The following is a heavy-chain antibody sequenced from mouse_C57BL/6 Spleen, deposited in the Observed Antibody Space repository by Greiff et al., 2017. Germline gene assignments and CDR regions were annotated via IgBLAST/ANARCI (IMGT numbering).Heavy chain of an antibody. D-gene: IGHD1-1*01. J-gene: IGHJ4*01. CDR3: ARHEGDYYGLYAMDY. CDR1: GYTFTEYT. V-gene: IGHV1-62-2*01. CDR2: FYPGSGSI. Sequence: LVESGAELVKPGASVKLSCKASGYTFTEYTIHWVKQRSGQGLEWIGWFYPGSGSIKYNEKFKDKATLTADKSSSTVYMELSRLTSEDSAVYFCARHEGDYYGLYAMDYWGQGTSVTVSS.